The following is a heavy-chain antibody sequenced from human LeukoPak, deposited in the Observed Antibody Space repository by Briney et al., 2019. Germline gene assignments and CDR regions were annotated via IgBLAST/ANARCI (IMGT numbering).Heavy chain of an antibody. CDR2: MNPKSGNT. CDR1: GYTFTNHD. Sequence: GASVKVSCKASGYTFTNHDINWVRQASGQGLEWMGWMNPKSGNTGYLQKFQGRVTMTRDTSMSTAFMELSSLTSEDTAVYYCARGVDSQGTAMVLFDSWGQGSLVTVS. J-gene: IGHJ4*02. CDR3: ARGVDSQGTAMVLFDS. V-gene: IGHV1-8*01. D-gene: IGHD5-18*01.